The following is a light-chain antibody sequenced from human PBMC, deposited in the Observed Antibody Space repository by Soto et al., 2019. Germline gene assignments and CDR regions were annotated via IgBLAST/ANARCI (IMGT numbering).Light chain of an antibody. V-gene: IGKV3-20*01. J-gene: IGKJ3*01. CDR1: QSVSSSY. CDR2: GAS. Sequence: EIVLTQSPGTLSLSPGERATLSCRASQSVSSSYLAWYQQKPGQAPRLLIYGASSRATGIPDRFSGSGSGTDFTLTISRLEPEDFVVYYCQRYGSSLFTFGPGTKVDIK. CDR3: QRYGSSLFT.